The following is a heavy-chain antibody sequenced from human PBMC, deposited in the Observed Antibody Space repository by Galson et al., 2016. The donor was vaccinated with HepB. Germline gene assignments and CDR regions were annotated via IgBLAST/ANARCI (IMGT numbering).Heavy chain of an antibody. CDR3: VSGYDAHAYGY. Sequence: SLRLSCAASGFTFTGYWMYWVRQAPGKGLVWVSHINLDGSTTTYADSVKGRFTISRDNARNTLDLQMDSLRAEDTAVYYCVSGYDAHAYGYWGQGTLVTVSS. J-gene: IGHJ4*02. CDR2: INLDGSTT. D-gene: IGHD2-15*01. CDR1: GFTFTGYW. V-gene: IGHV3-74*01.